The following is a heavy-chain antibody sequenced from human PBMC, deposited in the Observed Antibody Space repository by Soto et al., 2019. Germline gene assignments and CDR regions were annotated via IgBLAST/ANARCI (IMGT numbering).Heavy chain of an antibody. D-gene: IGHD2-8*01. V-gene: IGHV1-46*01. Sequence: ASVKVSCKASGYTFTRYYMHWVREAPGQGLEWMGIINPSGGSTSYAQKFQGRVTMTRDTSTSTVYMELSSLRSEDTAVYYCARASDGMVYAIIHYYGMDVWGQGTTVTVSS. CDR3: ARASDGMVYAIIHYYGMDV. J-gene: IGHJ6*02. CDR2: INPSGGST. CDR1: GYTFTRYY.